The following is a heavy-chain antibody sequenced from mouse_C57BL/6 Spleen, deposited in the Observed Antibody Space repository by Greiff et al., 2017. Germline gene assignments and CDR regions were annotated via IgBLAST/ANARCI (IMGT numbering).Heavy chain of an antibody. Sequence: QVQLQQSGPGLVQPSQSLSITCTVSGFSLTSYGVHWVRQSPGKGLEWLGVIWRGGSTDYNAAFMSRLSITKDNSKSQVFFKMNSLQADDTAIYXCAKIGYYGSSPFAYWGQGTLVTVSA. CDR1: GFSLTSYG. CDR2: IWRGGST. D-gene: IGHD1-1*01. J-gene: IGHJ3*01. CDR3: AKIGYYGSSPFAY. V-gene: IGHV2-5*01.